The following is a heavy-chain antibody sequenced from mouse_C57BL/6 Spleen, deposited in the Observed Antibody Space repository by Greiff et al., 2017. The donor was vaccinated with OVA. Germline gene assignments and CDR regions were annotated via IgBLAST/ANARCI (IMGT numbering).Heavy chain of an antibody. CDR3: ARGTYYYAMDY. J-gene: IGHJ4*01. CDR2: IYPGSGNT. CDR1: GYTFTDYY. Sequence: VKLQESGAELVRPGASVKLSCKASGYTFTDYYINWVKQRPGQGLEWIARIYPGSGNTYYNEKFKGKATLTAEKSSSTAYMQLSSLTSEDSAVYFCARGTYYYAMDYWGQGTSVTVSS. D-gene: IGHD3-3*01. V-gene: IGHV1-76*01.